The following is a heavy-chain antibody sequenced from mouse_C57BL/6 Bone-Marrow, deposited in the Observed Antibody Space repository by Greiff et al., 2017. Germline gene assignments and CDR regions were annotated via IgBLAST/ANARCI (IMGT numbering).Heavy chain of an antibody. V-gene: IGHV1-52*01. D-gene: IGHD4-1*01. CDR3: ARGRILGLDY. Sequence: QVHVKQPGAELVRPGSSVKLSCKASGYTFTSYWMHWVKQRPIQGLEWIGNIDPSDSETHYNQKFKDKATLTVDKSSSTAYMQLSSLTSEDSAVYYCARGRILGLDYWGQGTTLTVSS. CDR1: GYTFTSYW. CDR2: IDPSDSET. J-gene: IGHJ2*01.